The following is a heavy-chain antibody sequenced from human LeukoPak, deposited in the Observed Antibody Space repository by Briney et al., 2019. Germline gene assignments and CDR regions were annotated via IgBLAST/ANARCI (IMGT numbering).Heavy chain of an antibody. CDR1: GDSLSTYY. Sequence: SGTLSLTCSLSGDSLSTYYWNWFRKTPGTGSEEIGHVTYETTAYNPSLKSRVTISLDTSKNEFSLQLRSVTAADTAVYFCARDQRHSYGKYFDPWSQGILVSVSS. CDR2: VTYETT. D-gene: IGHD5-18*01. J-gene: IGHJ4*02. V-gene: IGHV4-4*08. CDR3: ARDQRHSYGKYFDP.